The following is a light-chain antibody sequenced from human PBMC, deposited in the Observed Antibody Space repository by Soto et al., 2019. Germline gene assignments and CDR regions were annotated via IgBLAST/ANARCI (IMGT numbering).Light chain of an antibody. V-gene: IGKV1-5*03. Sequence: DIQMTQSPSTLSASVGDRVTITCRTSQSISSWLAWYQQKPGKAPKLLIYKASSLESGVPSRFSGSGSGTEFTLTISSLQPDDFATYYCQQYNSFGQGTKLEIK. J-gene: IGKJ2*01. CDR3: QQYNS. CDR1: QSISSW. CDR2: KAS.